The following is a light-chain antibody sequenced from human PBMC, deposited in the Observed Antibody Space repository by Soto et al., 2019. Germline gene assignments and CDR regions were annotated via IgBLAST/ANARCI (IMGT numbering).Light chain of an antibody. CDR2: SAS. J-gene: IGKJ5*01. Sequence: DIQMTQSPPSLSASVGDRVTITCRASQGIGNSLAWYQQKPGTVPKLLIYSASTLQSGVPSRFSGSGSGTDCTLTISSQQPEDVAAYYSQKNNTVPPTFGQGTRLEIK. CDR1: QGIGNS. CDR3: QKNNTVPPT. V-gene: IGKV1-27*01.